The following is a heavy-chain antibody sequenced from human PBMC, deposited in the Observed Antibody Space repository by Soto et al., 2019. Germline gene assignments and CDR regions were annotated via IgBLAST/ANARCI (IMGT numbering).Heavy chain of an antibody. CDR2: IYYSGST. CDR1: GGSISSSSYY. J-gene: IGHJ4*02. V-gene: IGHV4-39*01. D-gene: IGHD3-10*01. Sequence: QLQLQESGPGLVKPSETLSLTCTVSGGSISSSSYYWGWIRQPPGKGLEWIGSIYYSGSTYYNPSLKSRVTISADTSKNQFSLNLSSVTAADTAVYYCARLPSGSYFDYWGQGTLVTVSS. CDR3: ARLPSGSYFDY.